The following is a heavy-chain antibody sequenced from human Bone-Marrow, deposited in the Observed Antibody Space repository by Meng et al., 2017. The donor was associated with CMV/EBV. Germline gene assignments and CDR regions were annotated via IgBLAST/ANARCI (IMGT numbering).Heavy chain of an antibody. CDR2: ISAYNDNT. D-gene: IGHD3-10*01. Sequence: QVPWVQSGAEVKKPGDSVKVSCKAAGYTFTSYGISWVRQAPGQGLEWMGWISAYNDNTNHAQKLQGRVTMTTDTSTSTAYMELRSLRSDDTAVYYGAMAVGSGSYGWFDPWGQGTLVTVSS. CDR3: AMAVGSGSYGWFDP. V-gene: IGHV1-18*01. CDR1: GYTFTSYG. J-gene: IGHJ5*02.